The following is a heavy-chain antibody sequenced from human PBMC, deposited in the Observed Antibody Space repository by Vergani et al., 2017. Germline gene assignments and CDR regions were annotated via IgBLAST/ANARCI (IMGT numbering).Heavy chain of an antibody. CDR1: GFTFSSYG. CDR2: ISYDGSNK. D-gene: IGHD3-10*01. V-gene: IGHV3-30*18. J-gene: IGHJ6*02. Sequence: QVQLVESGGGVVQPGRSLRLSCAASGFTFSSYGMHWVRQAPGKGLEWVAVISYDGSNKYYADSVKGRFTISRDNSKNTLYLQMNSLRAEDTAVYYCAKDKGDGRFGGSYGMDVWGQGTTVTVSS. CDR3: AKDKGDGRFGGSYGMDV.